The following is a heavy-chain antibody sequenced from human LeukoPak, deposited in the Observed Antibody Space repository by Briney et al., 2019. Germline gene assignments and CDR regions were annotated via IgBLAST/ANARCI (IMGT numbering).Heavy chain of an antibody. V-gene: IGHV1-8*01. CDR2: MNPNSGNT. D-gene: IGHD3-22*01. CDR1: GYTFTSYD. J-gene: IGHJ3*02. CDR3: ARNEYYYDSSGYWTTFDI. Sequence: ASVKASCKASGYTFTSYDINWVRQATGQGLEWMGWMNPNSGNTGYAQKFQGRVTMTRNTSISTAYMELSSLRSEDTAVYYCARNEYYYDSSGYWTTFDIWGQGTMVTISS.